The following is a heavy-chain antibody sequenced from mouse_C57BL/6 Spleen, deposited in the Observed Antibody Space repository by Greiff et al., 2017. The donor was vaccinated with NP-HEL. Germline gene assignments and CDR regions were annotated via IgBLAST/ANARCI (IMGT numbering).Heavy chain of an antibody. CDR1: GFSLSTSGMG. CDR3: ARSDDGYYEEGYYFDY. V-gene: IGHV8-12*01. J-gene: IGHJ2*01. CDR2: IYWDDDK. D-gene: IGHD2-3*01. Sequence: QVQLKRSGPGILQSSQTLSLTCSFSGFSLSTSGMGVSWIRQPSGKGLEWLAHIYWDDDKRYNPSLKSRLTISKDTSRNQVFLKITSVDTADTATYYCARSDDGYYEEGYYFDYWGQGTTLTVSS.